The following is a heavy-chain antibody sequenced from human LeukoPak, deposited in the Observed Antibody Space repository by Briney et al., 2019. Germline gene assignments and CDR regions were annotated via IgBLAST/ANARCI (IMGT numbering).Heavy chain of an antibody. CDR1: GFTFSSYA. CDR3: ARGDRGYYGDFPDAFDI. D-gene: IGHD4-17*01. V-gene: IGHV3-64*01. Sequence: TGGSLRLSCAASGFTFSSYAMHWVRQAPGKGLEYVSAISSNGGSTYYANSVKGRFTISRDNSKNTLYLQMGSLRAEGMAVYYCARGDRGYYGDFPDAFDIWGQGTMVTVSS. J-gene: IGHJ3*02. CDR2: ISSNGGST.